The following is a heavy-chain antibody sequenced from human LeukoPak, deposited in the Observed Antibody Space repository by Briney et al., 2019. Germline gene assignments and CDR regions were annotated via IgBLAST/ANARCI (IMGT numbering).Heavy chain of an antibody. D-gene: IGHD3-3*01. CDR2: ISAYNGNT. CDR3: ARGDYDFWSGYAGWFDP. J-gene: IGHJ5*02. CDR1: GYTFTSYG. V-gene: IGHV1-18*01. Sequence: APVKVSCKASGYTFTSYGISWVRQAPGQGLEWMGWISAYNGNTNYAQKLQGRVTMTTETSTSTAYMELRSLRSDDTAVYYCARGDYDFWSGYAGWFDPWGQGTLVTVSS.